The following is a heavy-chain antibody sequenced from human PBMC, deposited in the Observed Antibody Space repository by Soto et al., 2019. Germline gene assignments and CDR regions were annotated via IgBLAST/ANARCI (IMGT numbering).Heavy chain of an antibody. J-gene: IGHJ4*02. Sequence: GGSLRLSCVASGFTFSSYAMSWVRQAPGKGLEWVSAISGSGGSTYHVDSVNGRFTISRDNSKSTLSLQMTSLRDEDTAVYYCAKDRGISSATCFDYWGQGTLVTVSS. CDR3: AKDRGISSATCFDY. CDR2: ISGSGGST. D-gene: IGHD6-6*01. CDR1: GFTFSSYA. V-gene: IGHV3-23*01.